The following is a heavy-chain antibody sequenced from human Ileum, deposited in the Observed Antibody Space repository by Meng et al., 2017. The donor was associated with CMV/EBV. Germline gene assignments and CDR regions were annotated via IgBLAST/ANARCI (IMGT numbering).Heavy chain of an antibody. CDR2: IIPIRGIA. Sequence: SVKVCKASGGTFSSYTINWVRQAPGQGLEWMGRIIPIRGIANYAQKFQGRVTITADKSTSTAYMELSSLRSEDTAVYYCASAAAKGYYYGLDVWGQGTTVTVSS. CDR3: ASAAAKGYYYGLDV. J-gene: IGHJ6*02. V-gene: IGHV1-69*02. CDR1: GGTFSSYT. D-gene: IGHD6-25*01.